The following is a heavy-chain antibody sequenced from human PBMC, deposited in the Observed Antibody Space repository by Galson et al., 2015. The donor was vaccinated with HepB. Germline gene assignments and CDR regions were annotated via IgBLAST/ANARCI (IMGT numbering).Heavy chain of an antibody. Sequence: ETLFLTCTVSGGSISSSNYYWGWIRQPPGKGLEWIGSNFYSGSTYYNPSLKGRVTISVETSKNQLSLKVNSVTAADTAFYYCASGRRDGYRYFDYWGQGTLVTVSS. CDR1: GGSISSSNYY. D-gene: IGHD5-24*01. J-gene: IGHJ4*02. V-gene: IGHV4-39*01. CDR2: NFYSGST. CDR3: ASGRRDGYRYFDY.